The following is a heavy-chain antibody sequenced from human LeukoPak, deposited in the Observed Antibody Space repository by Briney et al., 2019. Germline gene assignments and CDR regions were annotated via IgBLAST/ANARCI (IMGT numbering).Heavy chain of an antibody. CDR1: GGSFRGYY. Sequence: SGTLSLTCDVYGGSFRGYYWSWIRQPPGKGLEWIGEINHSGNTNYNPSLKSRVTMSVDTSKKQFSLKLSSVTAADAAFYYCARRVVVPAAMVRDFYYYMDVWGKGTMVAVS. CDR2: INHSGNT. CDR3: ARRVVVPAAMVRDFYYYMDV. V-gene: IGHV4-34*01. J-gene: IGHJ6*03. D-gene: IGHD2-2*01.